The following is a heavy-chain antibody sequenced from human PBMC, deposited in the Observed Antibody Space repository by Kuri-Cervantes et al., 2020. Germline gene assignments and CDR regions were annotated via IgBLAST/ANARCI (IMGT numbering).Heavy chain of an antibody. CDR3: ARETGSGYYRGYFDY. CDR1: GYTFTSYY. Sequence: ASVKVSCEASGYTFTSYYMHWVRQAPGQGLEWMGIINPSGGSTSYAQKFQGRVTMTRDTSTSTVYMELSSLRSEDTAVYYCARETGSGYYRGYFDYWGQGTLVTVSS. V-gene: IGHV1-46*01. CDR2: INPSGGST. D-gene: IGHD3-22*01. J-gene: IGHJ4*02.